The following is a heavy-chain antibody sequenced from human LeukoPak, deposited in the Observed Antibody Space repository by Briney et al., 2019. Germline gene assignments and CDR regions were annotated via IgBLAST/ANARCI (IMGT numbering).Heavy chain of an antibody. CDR1: GGSISSYY. D-gene: IGHD3-22*01. CDR3: ARPPPYDSSFFEY. Sequence: PSETLSLTCTVSGGSISSYYWSWIRQPPGKGLEWIAYIYYSGSTNYNPSLKSRVTISVDTSKNQVSLKLSSVTAADTAMYYCARPPPYDSSFFEYWGQGTLVTVSS. V-gene: IGHV4-59*01. J-gene: IGHJ4*02. CDR2: IYYSGST.